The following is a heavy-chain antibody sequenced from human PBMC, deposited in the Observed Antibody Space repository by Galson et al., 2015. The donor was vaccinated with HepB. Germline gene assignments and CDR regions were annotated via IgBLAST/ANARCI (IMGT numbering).Heavy chain of an antibody. V-gene: IGHV3-11*06. CDR3: ARDLMVRGVHFHY. Sequence: SLRLSCAASGFTFSDYYMSWIRQAPGKGLEWVSYISSSSGSTSYADSVKGRFTISRDNAKNSLYLQMNSLRAEDTAVYYCARDLMVRGVHFHYWGQGTLVTVSS. CDR1: GFTFSDYY. J-gene: IGHJ4*02. D-gene: IGHD3-10*01. CDR2: ISSSSGST.